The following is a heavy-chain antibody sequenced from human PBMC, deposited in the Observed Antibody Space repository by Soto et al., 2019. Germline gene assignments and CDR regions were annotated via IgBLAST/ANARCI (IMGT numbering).Heavy chain of an antibody. CDR3: ASGSSSYYYGMDV. D-gene: IGHD6-6*01. Sequence: GGSLRLSYAASGFTFSSYAMSWVRQAPGKGLEWVSAISGSGGSTYYADSVKGRFTISRDNSKNTLYLQMNSLRAEDTAVYYCASGSSSYYYGMDVWGQGTTVTVSS. V-gene: IGHV3-23*01. CDR2: ISGSGGST. CDR1: GFTFSSYA. J-gene: IGHJ6*02.